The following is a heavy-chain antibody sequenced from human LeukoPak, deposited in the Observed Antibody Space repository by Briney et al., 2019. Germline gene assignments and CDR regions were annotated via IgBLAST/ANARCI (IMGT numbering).Heavy chain of an antibody. CDR2: INSDGSST. CDR1: GFTFSSYW. J-gene: IGHJ5*02. V-gene: IGHV3-74*01. D-gene: IGHD6-19*01. Sequence: PGGSLRLSCAASGFTFSSYWMHWVRQAPGKGLVWVSRINSDGSSTSYADSVKGRFTISRDNAKNTLYLQMNSLRADDTAVYYCARALAVAGTGGFDPWGQGPWSPSPQ. CDR3: ARALAVAGTGGFDP.